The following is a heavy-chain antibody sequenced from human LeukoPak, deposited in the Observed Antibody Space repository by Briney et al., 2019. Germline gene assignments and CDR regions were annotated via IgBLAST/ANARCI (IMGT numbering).Heavy chain of an antibody. J-gene: IGHJ4*02. CDR1: GFTVSSNY. CDR2: IFSGGST. Sequence: GGSLRLSCVASGFTVSSNYTSWVRPAPGKGLEWVSVIFSGGSTYYADSVKGRFTISRDNSKNTLYLQMNSLRAEDTAVYYCAGDGSPYCSSTSCYAHWGQGTLVTVSS. V-gene: IGHV3-66*01. D-gene: IGHD2-2*01. CDR3: AGDGSPYCSSTSCYAH.